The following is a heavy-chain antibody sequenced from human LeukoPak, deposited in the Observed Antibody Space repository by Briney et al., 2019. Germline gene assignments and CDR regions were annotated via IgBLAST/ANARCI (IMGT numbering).Heavy chain of an antibody. CDR2: IYYSGST. CDR1: GGSITNYY. J-gene: IGHJ4*02. D-gene: IGHD2-21*01. CDR3: ARANSGLDY. V-gene: IGHV4-59*01. Sequence: SETLSLTCTVSGGSITNYYWSWIRQPPGKGLEWIGYIYYSGSTDYHTSRKSRVTISVDTSRNQFSLKLSSVTAADTAVYYCARANSGLDYWDQGAQVTVSS.